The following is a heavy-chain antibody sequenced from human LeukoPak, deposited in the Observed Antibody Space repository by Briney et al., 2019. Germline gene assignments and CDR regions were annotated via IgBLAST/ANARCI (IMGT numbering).Heavy chain of an antibody. D-gene: IGHD3-9*01. Sequence: SETLSLTCTVSGGSISSGDYYWSWIRQPPGKGLEWIGYIYYSGSTYYNPSLKSRVTISVDTSKNQFSLKLSSVTAADTAVYYCARAGGGTRLTYYDILTGYYYYYGMDVWGKGTTVTVSS. CDR2: IYYSGST. V-gene: IGHV4-30-4*01. J-gene: IGHJ6*04. CDR1: GGSISSGDYY. CDR3: ARAGGGTRLTYYDILTGYYYYYGMDV.